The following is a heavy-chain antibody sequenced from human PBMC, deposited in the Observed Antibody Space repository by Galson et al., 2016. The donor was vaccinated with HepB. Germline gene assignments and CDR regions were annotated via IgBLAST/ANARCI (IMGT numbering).Heavy chain of an antibody. CDR2: INSDGTIS. V-gene: IGHV3-74*01. J-gene: IGHJ5*02. CDR1: GFAFSSHW. D-gene: IGHD4-23*01. Sequence: SLRLSCAASGFAFSSHWMHWVRQDLGKGLVWVSRINSDGTISNYADSVKGRFTISRDNAKNTLYLQMNSLRAEDTAVYFCVRDHSVVPTTAYNWFDPWGRRTLVTVPS. CDR3: VRDHSVVPTTAYNWFDP.